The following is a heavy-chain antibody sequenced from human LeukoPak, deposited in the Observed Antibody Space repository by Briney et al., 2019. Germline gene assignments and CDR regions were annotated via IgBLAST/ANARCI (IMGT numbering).Heavy chain of an antibody. CDR2: IYYSGTT. Sequence: SETLSLTCTVSGGSISSYYWSWIRRPPGKGLEWIGCIYYSGTTNYNPSLKSRVTISVDTSKNQFSLKLSSVTAADTAVYYCARVIRDYYYGSGSYLDYWGQGTLVTVSS. CDR1: GGSISSYY. CDR3: ARVIRDYYYGSGSYLDY. V-gene: IGHV4-59*08. J-gene: IGHJ4*02. D-gene: IGHD3-10*01.